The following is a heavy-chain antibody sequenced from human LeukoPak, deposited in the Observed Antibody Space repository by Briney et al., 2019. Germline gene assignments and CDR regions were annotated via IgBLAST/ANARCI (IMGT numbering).Heavy chain of an antibody. Sequence: GGSLRLSCAASGWTFSSYSMNWVRQAPGKGLEWVSSISSSSSYIYYADSVKGRFTISRDNAKNSLYLQMNSLRAEDTAVYYCASDTRRGSYYHDYWGQGTLVTVSS. J-gene: IGHJ4*02. CDR2: ISSSSSYI. CDR3: ASDTRRGSYYHDY. CDR1: GWTFSSYS. D-gene: IGHD1-26*01. V-gene: IGHV3-21*01.